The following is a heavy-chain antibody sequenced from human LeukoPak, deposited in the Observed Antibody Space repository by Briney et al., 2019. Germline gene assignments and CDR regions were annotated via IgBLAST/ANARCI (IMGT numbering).Heavy chain of an antibody. J-gene: IGHJ4*02. Sequence: PGGSLRLSCAASGFTFSNYWMTWVRRAPGKGLGWVAHINQDGSKEYYMDSVKARFTISRDNAKNSLSLQMNSLRAEDTAVYYCVRDGGVSGYDLLDYWGQGTLVTVSS. V-gene: IGHV3-7*01. CDR1: GFTFSNYW. CDR2: INQDGSKE. D-gene: IGHD5-12*01. CDR3: VRDGGVSGYDLLDY.